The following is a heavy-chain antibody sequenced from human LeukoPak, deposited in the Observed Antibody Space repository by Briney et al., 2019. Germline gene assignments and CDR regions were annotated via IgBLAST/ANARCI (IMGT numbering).Heavy chain of an antibody. J-gene: IGHJ4*02. V-gene: IGHV3-74*01. D-gene: IGHD5-24*01. CDR2: INSDGSST. Sequence: GGSLRLSCAASGFTFSSYWMHWVRQAPGKGLVWVSRINSDGSSTSYADSVKGRFTISRDNAKNSLYLQMNTLRGEDTAVYYCAREMTTIQDLDYWGQGTLVTVSS. CDR3: AREMTTIQDLDY. CDR1: GFTFSSYW.